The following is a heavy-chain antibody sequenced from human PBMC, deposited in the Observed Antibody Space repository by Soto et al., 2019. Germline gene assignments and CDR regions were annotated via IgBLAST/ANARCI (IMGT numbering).Heavy chain of an antibody. CDR1: GFTFSVYA. D-gene: IGHD3-10*01. Sequence: EVRLLESGGGLVQPGGSLRLSCAASGFTFSVYAMSWVRQAPGKGLEWVSGISGSGDSTHYADSVKARFTVSRDNSKSMLYLQTNSLRAEDTAIYYCAKPLYGGFTYWGQGTLVTVSS. V-gene: IGHV3-23*01. CDR2: ISGSGDST. J-gene: IGHJ4*02. CDR3: AKPLYGGFTY.